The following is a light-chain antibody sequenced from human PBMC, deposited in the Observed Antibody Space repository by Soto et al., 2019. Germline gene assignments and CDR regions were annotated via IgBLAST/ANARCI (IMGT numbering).Light chain of an antibody. CDR2: DNN. J-gene: IGLJ2*01. CDR3: QSYDSSLNAVV. Sequence: QSALTQPPSVSGAPGQRVTISCTGSRSNIGAGYDVHWYQQLPGTAPKLLIYDNNNRPSGVPDRFSGSKSGTSASLAITGLQAEDEADYYCQSYDSSLNAVVFGGGTK. V-gene: IGLV1-40*01. CDR1: RSNIGAGYD.